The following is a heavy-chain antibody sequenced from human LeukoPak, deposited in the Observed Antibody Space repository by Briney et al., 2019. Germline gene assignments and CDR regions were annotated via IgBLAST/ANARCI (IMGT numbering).Heavy chain of an antibody. CDR1: GYTFTSYA. D-gene: IGHD6-19*01. CDR3: ARDPYSSGWYFDY. Sequence: SVKVSCKASGYTFTSYAMHWVRRAPGQRLEWMGGIIPIFGTANYAQKFQGRVTITADKSTSTAYMELSSLRSEDTAVYYCARDPYSSGWYFDYWGQGTLVTVSS. CDR2: IIPIFGTA. V-gene: IGHV1-69*06. J-gene: IGHJ4*02.